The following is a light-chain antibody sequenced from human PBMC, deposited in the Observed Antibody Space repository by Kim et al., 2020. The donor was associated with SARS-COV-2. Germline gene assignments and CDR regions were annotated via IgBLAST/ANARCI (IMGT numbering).Light chain of an antibody. CDR1: QSVSSSY. V-gene: IGKV3-20*01. CDR3: QQYGSSPQT. CDR2: VAS. J-gene: IGKJ4*01. Sequence: EIVLTQSPGTLSLTPGERATLSCRASQSVSSSYLAWYQQKPGQAPRLLIYVASSRATGIPDRFSGSGSGTDFTLTISRLEPEDFAVYYCQQYGSSPQTFGGGTKVDIK.